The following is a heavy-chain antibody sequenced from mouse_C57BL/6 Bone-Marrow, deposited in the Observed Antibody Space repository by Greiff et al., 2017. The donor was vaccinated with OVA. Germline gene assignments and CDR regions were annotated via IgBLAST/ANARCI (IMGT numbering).Heavy chain of an antibody. CDR2: IHPNSGST. CDR3: ARGGETTVVEDAMDY. CDR1: GYTFTSYW. D-gene: IGHD1-1*01. Sequence: QVHVKQSGAELVKPGASVKLSCKASGYTFTSYWMHWVKQRPGQGLEWIGMIHPNSGSTNYNEKFKSKATLTVDKSSSTAYMQLSSLTSEDSAVYYCARGGETTVVEDAMDYWGQGTSVTVSS. V-gene: IGHV1-64*01. J-gene: IGHJ4*01.